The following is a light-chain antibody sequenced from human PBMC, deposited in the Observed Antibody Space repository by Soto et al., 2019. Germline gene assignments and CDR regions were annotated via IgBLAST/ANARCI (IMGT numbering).Light chain of an antibody. CDR2: DVS. CDR3: SSYTGTSTPYV. Sequence: QSALTQPASVSGSPGQSITISCTGTSSDVGGYNYVSWYQQHPGKAPKVMIYDVSNRPSGVSNRFSGSKSGNTASLTISGLQAEDEADYYCSSYTGTSTPYVCGTGTKVTVL. J-gene: IGLJ1*01. CDR1: SSDVGGYNY. V-gene: IGLV2-14*01.